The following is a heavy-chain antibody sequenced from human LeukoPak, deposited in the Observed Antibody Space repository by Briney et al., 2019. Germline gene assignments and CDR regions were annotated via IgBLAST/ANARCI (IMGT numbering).Heavy chain of an antibody. CDR2: ISGSGGST. J-gene: IGHJ4*02. CDR1: GFTFSSYA. CDR3: AKVQDIVVVTASFDY. V-gene: IGHV3-23*01. D-gene: IGHD2-21*02. Sequence: GGSLRLSXAASGFTFSSYAMSWVRQAPGKGLEWVSAISGSGGSTYYADSVKGRFTISRDNSKNTLYLQMNSLRAEDTAVYYCAKVQDIVVVTASFDYWGQRTLATVSS.